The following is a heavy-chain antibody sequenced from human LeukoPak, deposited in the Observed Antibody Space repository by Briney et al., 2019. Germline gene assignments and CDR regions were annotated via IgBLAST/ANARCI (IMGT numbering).Heavy chain of an antibody. CDR3: ARDVLYGSGPLYGMDV. Sequence: LGGSLRLSCAASGFTFSSYSMNWVRQAPGKGLEWVSSISSSSSYIYYADSVKGRFTISRDNAKNSLYLQMNSLRAEDTAVYYCARDVLYGSGPLYGMDVWGQGTTVTVSS. V-gene: IGHV3-21*01. D-gene: IGHD3-10*01. CDR2: ISSSSSYI. J-gene: IGHJ6*02. CDR1: GFTFSSYS.